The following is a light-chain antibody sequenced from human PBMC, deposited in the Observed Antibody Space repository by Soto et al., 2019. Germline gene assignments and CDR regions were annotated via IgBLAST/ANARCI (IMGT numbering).Light chain of an antibody. CDR3: ASWDSSLTGGV. Sequence: QSVLTQPPSVSAAPGQKVTISCSGSSPNIGNNIVSWYQQLPGTAPKLLIYEDNKRPSGIPDQFSGSKSGTSATLGITGLQTGDEAEYCCASWDSSLTGGVFGGGTKLTVL. J-gene: IGLJ2*01. CDR2: EDN. V-gene: IGLV1-51*02. CDR1: SPNIGNNI.